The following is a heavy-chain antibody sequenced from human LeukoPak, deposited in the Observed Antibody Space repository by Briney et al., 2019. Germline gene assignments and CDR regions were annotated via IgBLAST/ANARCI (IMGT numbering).Heavy chain of an antibody. CDR1: GFTFEKYV. D-gene: IGHD1-26*01. CDR3: AKDLGWESRAEAY. Sequence: PGGSLRLSCVASGFTFEKYVMNWVRQAPGKGLEWLATIYGSGVSISYADSVKGRFTISRDNSNNTLYLQMNSLRAEDTAMYFCAKDLGWESRAEAYWGQGVLVTVSS. J-gene: IGHJ4*02. CDR2: IYGSGVSI. V-gene: IGHV3-23*01.